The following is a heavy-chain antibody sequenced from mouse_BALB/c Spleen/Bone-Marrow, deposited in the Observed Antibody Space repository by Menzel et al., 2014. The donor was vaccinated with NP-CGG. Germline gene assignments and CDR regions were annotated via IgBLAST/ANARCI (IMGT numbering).Heavy chain of an antibody. CDR2: ISSGSSTI. D-gene: IGHD4-1*01. J-gene: IGHJ2*01. Sequence: EVKLMESGGGLVQPGGSRKLSCAASGFTFSSFGMHCVRQAPEKGLEWVAYISSGSSTIFYADTLKGRFTVSRDNPKNTLFLQMTSLRSEDTAMYYCTRGGNWDDFDYWGQGTTLTVSS. V-gene: IGHV5-17*02. CDR1: GFTFSSFG. CDR3: TRGGNWDDFDY.